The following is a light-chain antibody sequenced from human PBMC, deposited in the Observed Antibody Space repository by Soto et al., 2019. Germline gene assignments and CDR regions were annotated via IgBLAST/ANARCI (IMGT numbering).Light chain of an antibody. CDR3: QQYNKWPRT. Sequence: EILMTQSPATLSVSPGERATITCRASQSVITNLAWYQQKPGQAPRLLIYGASTRDASIPARFSGSGSGTEFTLTISSLQSEDFAVYYCQQYNKWPRTFGQGTKVDIK. CDR1: QSVITN. V-gene: IGKV3-15*01. J-gene: IGKJ1*01. CDR2: GAS.